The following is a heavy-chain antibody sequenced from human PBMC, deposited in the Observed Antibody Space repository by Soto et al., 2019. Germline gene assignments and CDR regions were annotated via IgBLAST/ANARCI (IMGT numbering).Heavy chain of an antibody. CDR1: GFTFSKYA. CDR2: IYRTGST. CDR3: ASRDPGTSVDY. J-gene: IGHJ4*02. V-gene: IGHV4-4*02. Sequence: PGGSLRLSCAASGFTFSKYAMHWVRQARGTGLEWIGEIYRTGSTNYNPSLKSRVTISLDKSENQFSLKVTSLTAADTAVYYCASRDPGTSVDYWGQGTLVTVSS. D-gene: IGHD1-7*01.